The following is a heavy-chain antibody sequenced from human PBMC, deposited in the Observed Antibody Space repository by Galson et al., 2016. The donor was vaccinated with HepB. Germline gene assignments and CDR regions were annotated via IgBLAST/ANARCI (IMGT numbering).Heavy chain of an antibody. D-gene: IGHD3/OR15-3a*01. V-gene: IGHV4-59*11. CDR3: VSHDYCNDKHDSFDI. J-gene: IGHJ3*02. CDR1: GGSISGHY. Sequence: SETLSLTCTVSGGSISGHYWSWIRQPPGKGLEWIGFISLRGSGSTSYNPSLKSRVTISGDTSKNQISLRLRPVIAADTAVYYCVSHDYCNDKHDSFDIWGLGTRGTGSS. CDR2: ISLRGSGST.